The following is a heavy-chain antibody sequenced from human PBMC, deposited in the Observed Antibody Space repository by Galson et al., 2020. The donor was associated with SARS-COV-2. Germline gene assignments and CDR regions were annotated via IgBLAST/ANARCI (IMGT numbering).Heavy chain of an antibody. CDR2: LSDSGGST. J-gene: IGHJ4*02. Sequence: GGSLRLSCAASGFTISNYAMSWVRQAPRKGLEWVSALSDSGGSTYYADSVKGRFTISRDNSKSTLYLQMNTLRAEDTAIYYCAKDTNGGRTFYFDYWGQGTLVTVSS. D-gene: IGHD2-8*01. V-gene: IGHV3-23*01. CDR1: GFTISNYA. CDR3: AKDTNGGRTFYFDY.